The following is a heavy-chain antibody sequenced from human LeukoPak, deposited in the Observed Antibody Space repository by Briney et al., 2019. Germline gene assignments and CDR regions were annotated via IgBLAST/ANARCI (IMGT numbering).Heavy chain of an antibody. D-gene: IGHD3-22*01. CDR1: GGSISSYY. CDR3: ARLETNYDSSGYYLEYYFDY. Sequence: PSETLSLTCTVSGGSISSYYWSWIRQPPGKGLEWIGYIYYSGSTNYNPSLKSRVTISVDTSKNQFSLKLSSVTAADTAVYSCARLETNYDSSGYYLEYYFDYWGQGTLVTVSS. V-gene: IGHV4-59*01. CDR2: IYYSGST. J-gene: IGHJ4*02.